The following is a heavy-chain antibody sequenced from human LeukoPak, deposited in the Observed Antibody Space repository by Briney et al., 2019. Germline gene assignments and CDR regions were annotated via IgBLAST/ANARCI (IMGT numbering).Heavy chain of an antibody. Sequence: PGGSLRLSCAASGFTFSNYQMSWVRQARAKGLEWVAYITGTAGTIFYVDSVKGRFTISRDNARNSLYLQMNSLRAEDTAIYYCARGPSYFDYWGQGTLVTVSS. D-gene: IGHD3-16*01. J-gene: IGHJ4*02. CDR3: ARGPSYFDY. V-gene: IGHV3-48*03. CDR2: ITGTAGTI. CDR1: GFTFSNYQ.